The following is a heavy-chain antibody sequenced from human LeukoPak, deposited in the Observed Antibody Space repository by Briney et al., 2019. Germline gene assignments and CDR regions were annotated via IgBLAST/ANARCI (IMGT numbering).Heavy chain of an antibody. CDR3: AKAWFGELYNWFDP. Sequence: GGSLRLSCAASGFTFSSYAMSWVRQAPGKGLEWVSAISGSGGSTYYADSVKGRFTISRDNSKNTLYLQMNSPRAEDTAVYYCAKAWFGELYNWFDPWGQGTLVTASS. D-gene: IGHD3-10*01. J-gene: IGHJ5*02. CDR2: ISGSGGST. CDR1: GFTFSSYA. V-gene: IGHV3-23*01.